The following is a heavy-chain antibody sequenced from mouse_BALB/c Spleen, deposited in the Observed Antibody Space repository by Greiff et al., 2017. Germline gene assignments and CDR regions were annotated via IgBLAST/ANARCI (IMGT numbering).Heavy chain of an antibody. CDR3: ARGYGYVYYAMDY. Sequence: QVHVKQSGPQLVRPGASVKISCKASGYSFTSYWMHWVKQRPGQGLEWIGMIDPSDSETRLNQKFKDKATLTVDKSSSTAYMQLSSPTSEDSAVYYCARGYGYVYYAMDYWGQGTSVTVSS. J-gene: IGHJ4*01. V-gene: IGHV1S127*01. CDR2: IDPSDSET. D-gene: IGHD1-2*01. CDR1: GYSFTSYW.